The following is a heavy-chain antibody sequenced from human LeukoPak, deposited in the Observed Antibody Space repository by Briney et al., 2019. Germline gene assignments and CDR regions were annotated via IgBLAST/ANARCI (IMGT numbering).Heavy chain of an antibody. CDR3: ARDKEKITMMVVPKGRFAFDI. V-gene: IGHV4-39*07. CDR2: IYYSGST. CDR1: GGSISSSSYY. Sequence: SETLSLTCTVSGGSISSSSYYWGWIRQPPGKGLEWIGSIYYSGSTCYNPSLKSRVTISVDTSKNQFSLKLSSVTAADTAVYCCARDKEKITMMVVPKGRFAFDIWGQGTMVTVSS. D-gene: IGHD3-22*01. J-gene: IGHJ3*02.